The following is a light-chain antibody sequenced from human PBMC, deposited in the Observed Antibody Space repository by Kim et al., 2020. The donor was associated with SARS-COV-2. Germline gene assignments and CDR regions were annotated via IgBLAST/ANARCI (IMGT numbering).Light chain of an antibody. CDR2: AAS. J-gene: IGKJ1*01. CDR3: QKYNSAPWT. V-gene: IGKV1-27*01. CDR1: QDIANA. Sequence: ASVGDRVPITCRASQDIANALAWYQQKPGKVPRVLIYAASTWQSGVPSRFSGSGSGTEFTLTIGSLQTEDVATYYCQKYNSAPWTFGPGTKVDIK.